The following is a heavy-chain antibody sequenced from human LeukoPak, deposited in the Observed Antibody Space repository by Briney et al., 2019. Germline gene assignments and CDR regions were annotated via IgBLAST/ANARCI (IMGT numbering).Heavy chain of an antibody. CDR2: IRYDGSK. J-gene: IGHJ6*02. CDR1: GFTFSSYG. CDR3: ARPSAAGLYFYYDMDV. D-gene: IGHD6-13*01. V-gene: IGHV3-30*02. Sequence: GGSLRLSCAASGFTFSSYGMHWVRQAPGKGLEWVAFIRYDGSKYYADSVKGRFTISRDNAKNSLYLQMNSLRAEDTAVYYCARPSAAGLYFYYDMDVWGQGTTVTVSS.